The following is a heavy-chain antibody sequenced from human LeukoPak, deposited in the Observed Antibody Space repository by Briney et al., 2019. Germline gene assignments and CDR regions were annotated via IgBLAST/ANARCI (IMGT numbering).Heavy chain of an antibody. CDR1: GGTFSSYA. D-gene: IGHD4-17*01. J-gene: IGHJ4*02. Sequence: SAKVSCKASGGTFSSYAISWVRQAPGQGLEWMGRIIPILGIANYAQKFQGRVTMTRDTSTSTVYMELSSLRSEDTAVYYCARAWRGDYGDYWGQGTLVTVSS. CDR2: IIPILGIA. V-gene: IGHV1-69*04. CDR3: ARAWRGDYGDY.